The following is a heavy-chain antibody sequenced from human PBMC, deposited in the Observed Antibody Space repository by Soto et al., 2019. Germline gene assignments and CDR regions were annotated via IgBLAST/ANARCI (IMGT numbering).Heavy chain of an antibody. CDR2: ISAYNGNT. J-gene: IGHJ6*02. D-gene: IGHD5-12*01. CDR3: ARVRAEKKDIVATIFQKGYYYYYGMDV. Sequence: ASVKVSCKASGYTFTSYGISWVRQAPGQGLEWIGWISAYNGNTNYAQKLQGRVTMTTDTSTSTAYMELRSLRSDDTAVYYCARVRAEKKDIVATIFQKGYYYYYGMDVWGQGTTVTVSS. V-gene: IGHV1-18*01. CDR1: GYTFTSYG.